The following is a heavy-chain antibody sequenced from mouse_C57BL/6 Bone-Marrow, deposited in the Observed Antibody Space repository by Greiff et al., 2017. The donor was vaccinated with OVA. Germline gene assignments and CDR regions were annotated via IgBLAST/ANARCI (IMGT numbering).Heavy chain of an antibody. D-gene: IGHD2-12*01. Sequence: QVQLQQPGAELVKPGASVKLSCKASGYTFTSYWMHWVKQRPGQGLEWIGMIHPNSGSTNYNEKFKSKATLTVDKSYSPAYMQLSSLTSEDSAVYCCAISGYYTFAYWGQGTLVTVSA. CDR3: AISGYYTFAY. CDR2: IHPNSGST. CDR1: GYTFTSYW. J-gene: IGHJ3*01. V-gene: IGHV1-64*01.